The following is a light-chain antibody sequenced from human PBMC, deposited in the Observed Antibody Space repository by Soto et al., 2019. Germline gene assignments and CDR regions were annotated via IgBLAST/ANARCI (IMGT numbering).Light chain of an antibody. CDR1: QSASSSY. CDR2: GAS. V-gene: IGKV3-20*01. Sequence: DSVVTQSPRTVSLSTGERATLSCRASQSASSSYVAWYQQRPGQAPRLLIYGASSRAAGIPERFSGSGSGTVFPPTSSRLEDEDFAVYCWQQYGRSLTFGQGTKVDIK. J-gene: IGKJ1*01. CDR3: QQYGRSLT.